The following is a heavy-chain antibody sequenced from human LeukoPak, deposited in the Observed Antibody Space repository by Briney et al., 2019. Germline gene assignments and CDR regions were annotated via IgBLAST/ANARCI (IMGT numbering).Heavy chain of an antibody. D-gene: IGHD2-21*02. CDR1: GFTFSSYE. V-gene: IGHV3-48*03. J-gene: IGHJ4*02. CDR2: ISSSGRTF. Sequence: PGGSLRLSCAASGFTFSSYEMNWIRQAPGKGLEWVSYISSSGRTFYYADSVKGRFTISRDNGKNSLCLQMNSLRAEDTALYYCARDGPGGDLPSVFDYWGQGTLVTVSS. CDR3: ARDGPGGDLPSVFDY.